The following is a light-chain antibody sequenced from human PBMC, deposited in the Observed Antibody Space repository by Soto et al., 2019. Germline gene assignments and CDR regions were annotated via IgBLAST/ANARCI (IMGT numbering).Light chain of an antibody. V-gene: IGLV2-8*01. CDR3: SSYTTSSALGV. Sequence: QSALTQPPSASGSPGQSVTISCTGTSSDVGAYDYVSWYQQHPGKAPKLMIYEVSQRPSGVPDRFSGSKSGNTASLTISGLQAEDQGDYYCSSYTTSSALGVFGGGTQLTVL. J-gene: IGLJ2*01. CDR2: EVS. CDR1: SSDVGAYDY.